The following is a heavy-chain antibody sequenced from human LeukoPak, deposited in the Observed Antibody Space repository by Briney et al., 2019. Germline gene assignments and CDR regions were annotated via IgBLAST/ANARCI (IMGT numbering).Heavy chain of an antibody. V-gene: IGHV4-59*01. J-gene: IGHJ4*02. CDR2: IYYSGST. Sequence: PSETLSLTCTVSGGSISSYYWSWIRQPPGKGLEGIGYIYYSGSTNYNPSLKRRVTISVDTSKNQFSLKLISVTAADTAVYYCARYDYSSSWYISDYWGQGTLVTVSS. D-gene: IGHD6-13*01. CDR1: GGSISSYY. CDR3: ARYDYSSSWYISDY.